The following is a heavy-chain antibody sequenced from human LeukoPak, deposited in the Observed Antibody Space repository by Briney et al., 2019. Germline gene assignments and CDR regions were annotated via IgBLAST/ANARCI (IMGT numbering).Heavy chain of an antibody. Sequence: GGSLRLSCAASGFTFSAYWMHWVRQVPGKGPVWVSFIKSDERTTNYADSVKGRFTISRDNAKNSLYLQMNSLRADDTALYYCARLHKSGYYGYFDYWGQGTLVTVSS. CDR3: ARLHKSGYYGYFDY. J-gene: IGHJ4*02. CDR2: IKSDERTT. D-gene: IGHD5-12*01. V-gene: IGHV3-74*01. CDR1: GFTFSAYW.